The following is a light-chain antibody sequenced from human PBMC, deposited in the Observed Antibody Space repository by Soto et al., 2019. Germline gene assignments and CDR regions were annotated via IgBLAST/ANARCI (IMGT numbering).Light chain of an antibody. CDR1: TSNIGTFY. CDR2: RNN. Sequence: QLVLTQPPSASSTPGQTVTISCSGSTSNIGTFYVYWYQHLPGTAPKLLIYRNNQRPSGVPERFSGSKSGTSASLAISGLRSEDEADYYCAAWDDSLSGRVFGGGTKLTVL. CDR3: AAWDDSLSGRV. V-gene: IGLV1-47*01. J-gene: IGLJ3*02.